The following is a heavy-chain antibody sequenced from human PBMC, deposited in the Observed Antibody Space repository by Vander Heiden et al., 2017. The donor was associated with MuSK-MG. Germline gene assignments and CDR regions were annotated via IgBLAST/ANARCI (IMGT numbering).Heavy chain of an antibody. V-gene: IGHV3-9*01. Sequence: EVQLVESAGGLVQPGRSLRLSCAASGFTFDDYAMHWVRQAPGKGLEWVSGISWNSGSIGYADSVKGRFTISRDNAKNSLYLQMNSLRAEDTAFYYCAKEDSSGWYFYDYWGQGTLVTVSS. CDR3: AKEDSSGWYFYDY. D-gene: IGHD6-19*01. J-gene: IGHJ4*02. CDR2: ISWNSGSI. CDR1: GFTFDDYA.